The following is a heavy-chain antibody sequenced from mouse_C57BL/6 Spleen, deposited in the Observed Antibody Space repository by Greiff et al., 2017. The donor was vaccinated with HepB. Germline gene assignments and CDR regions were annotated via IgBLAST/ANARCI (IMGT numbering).Heavy chain of an antibody. CDR1: GYSITSGYD. V-gene: IGHV3-1*01. D-gene: IGHD2-3*01. CDR2: ISYSGST. Sequence: EVKLLESGPGMVKPSQSLSLTCTVTGYSITSGYDWHWIRHFPGNKLEWMGYISYSGSTNYNPTLKSPISITHDTSKNHFFLKLNSVTTEDTATYYCARGGLLYAMDYWGQGTSVTVSS. J-gene: IGHJ4*01. CDR3: ARGGLLYAMDY.